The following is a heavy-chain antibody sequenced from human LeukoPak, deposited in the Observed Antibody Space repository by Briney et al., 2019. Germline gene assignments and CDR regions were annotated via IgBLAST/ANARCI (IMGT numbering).Heavy chain of an antibody. CDR1: GYTFTSYA. J-gene: IGHJ4*02. V-gene: IGHV1-3*01. D-gene: IGHD6-6*01. CDR3: AGDSSSASDIDY. Sequence: GASVKVSCKASGYTFTSYAMHWVRQAPGQRLEWMGWINAGNGNTKYSQKFQGRVTITRDTSARTAYMELSSLRSEDTAVYYCAGDSSSASDIDYWGQGTLVTVSS. CDR2: INAGNGNT.